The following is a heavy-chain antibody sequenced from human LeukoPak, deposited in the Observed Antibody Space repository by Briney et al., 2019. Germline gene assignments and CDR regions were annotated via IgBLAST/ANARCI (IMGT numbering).Heavy chain of an antibody. D-gene: IGHD6-13*01. V-gene: IGHV3-23*01. Sequence: GGSLRLSCAASGFTFNTYAMSWVRQAPGKGLEWVSAISGSGGTTYYADSVKGRFTISRDNSKNTLYLQMNSPRAEDTAVYYCAKYSRPPSIDYWGQGTLVTVPS. J-gene: IGHJ4*02. CDR1: GFTFNTYA. CDR2: ISGSGGTT. CDR3: AKYSRPPSIDY.